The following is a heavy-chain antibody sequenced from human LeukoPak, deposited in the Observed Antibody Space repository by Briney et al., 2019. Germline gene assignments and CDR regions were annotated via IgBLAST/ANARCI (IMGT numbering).Heavy chain of an antibody. J-gene: IGHJ4*02. Sequence: GGSLRLSCAASGFTFSSYEMNWVRQAPGKGLEWVSYISSSGSTIYYADSVKGRFTISRDNAKNSLYLQMNSLRAGDTAVYYCARELGNSGSYGWGQGTLVTVSS. D-gene: IGHD1-26*01. CDR2: ISSSGSTI. V-gene: IGHV3-48*03. CDR1: GFTFSSYE. CDR3: ARELGNSGSYG.